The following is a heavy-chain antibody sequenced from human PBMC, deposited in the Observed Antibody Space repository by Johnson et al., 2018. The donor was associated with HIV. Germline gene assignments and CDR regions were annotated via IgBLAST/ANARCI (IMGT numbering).Heavy chain of an antibody. D-gene: IGHD3-9*01. CDR3: AEGIMYYDILTGPNQDAFDI. CDR2: ISYDGSNK. CDR1: GFTFSNAW. J-gene: IGHJ3*02. V-gene: IGHV3-30*18. Sequence: QVQLVESGGGLVKPGGSLRLSCAASGFTFSNAWMSWVRQAPGKGLEWVAVISYDGSNKYYADSVKGRFTISRDNAKNSLYLQMNSLKADDTALYYCAEGIMYYDILTGPNQDAFDIWGQGTMVTVSS.